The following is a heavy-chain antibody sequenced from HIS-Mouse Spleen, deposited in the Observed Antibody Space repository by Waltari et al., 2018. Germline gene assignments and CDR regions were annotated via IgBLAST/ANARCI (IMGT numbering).Heavy chain of an antibody. V-gene: IGHV4-34*01. J-gene: IGHJ4*02. Sequence: QVQLQQWGAGLLKPSETLSLTCAVYGGSFSGYHWSWIRQPPGKGLEWIGEINHSGSTNYNPSPKSRVTISVDTSKNQFSLKLSSVTAADTAVYYCARMGPASGSYGDYWGQGTLVTVSS. CDR2: INHSGST. D-gene: IGHD1-26*01. CDR3: ARMGPASGSYGDY. CDR1: GGSFSGYH.